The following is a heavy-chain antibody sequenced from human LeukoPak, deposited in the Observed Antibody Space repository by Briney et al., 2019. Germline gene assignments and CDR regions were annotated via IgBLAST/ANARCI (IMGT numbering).Heavy chain of an antibody. D-gene: IGHD5-12*01. CDR1: GGSISTYY. CDR3: ARPPRTVATMFDY. V-gene: IGHV4-59*01. Sequence: PSETLSLTCTVSGGSISTYYWSWIRKPPGKGLEWIGYIQYTGRTNYNPSLKSRVTISVDTSKNQFSLKLSSVTAADTAVYYCARPPRTVATMFDYWGRGTLVTVSS. J-gene: IGHJ4*02. CDR2: IQYTGRT.